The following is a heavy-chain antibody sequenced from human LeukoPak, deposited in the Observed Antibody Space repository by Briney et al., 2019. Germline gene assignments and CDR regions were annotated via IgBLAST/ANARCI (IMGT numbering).Heavy chain of an antibody. CDR2: ISSSSSYI. V-gene: IGHV3-21*01. CDR1: GFTFGDYA. D-gene: IGHD3-3*01. J-gene: IGHJ5*02. Sequence: GGSLRLSCTASGFTFGDYAMSWVRQAPGKGLEWVSSISSSSSYIYYADSVKGRFTISRDNAKNSLYLQMNSLRAEDTAVYYCARDAATYYDFWSGPTKGDPWGQGTLVTVSS. CDR3: ARDAATYYDFWSGPTKGDP.